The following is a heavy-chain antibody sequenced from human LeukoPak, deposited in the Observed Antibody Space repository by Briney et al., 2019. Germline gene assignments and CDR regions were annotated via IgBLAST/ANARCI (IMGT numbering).Heavy chain of an antibody. CDR3: ARDIGAAGTGGYFDY. D-gene: IGHD6-13*01. J-gene: IGHJ4*02. V-gene: IGHV4-59*01. Sequence: SEILSLTCTVSGGSISSYYWSWIRQPPGKGLEWIGYIYYSGSTNYNPSLKSRVTISVDTSKNQFSLKLSSVTAADTAVYYCARDIGAAGTGGYFDYWGQGTLVTVSS. CDR1: GGSISSYY. CDR2: IYYSGST.